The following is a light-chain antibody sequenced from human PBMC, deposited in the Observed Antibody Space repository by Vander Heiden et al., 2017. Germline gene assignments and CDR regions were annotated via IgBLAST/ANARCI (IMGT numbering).Light chain of an antibody. CDR1: SGSIDSNY. Sequence: NFILTQPHSVSESPGKTVTISCTRSSGSIDSNYVQWYQQRPGSSPANVIYEYDQRPSGVPDRFSASIESSSNSASLTISGLRNEDEADYYCQSYDRTTVIFGGGTKLTVL. CDR2: EYD. J-gene: IGLJ2*01. V-gene: IGLV6-57*01. CDR3: QSYDRTTVI.